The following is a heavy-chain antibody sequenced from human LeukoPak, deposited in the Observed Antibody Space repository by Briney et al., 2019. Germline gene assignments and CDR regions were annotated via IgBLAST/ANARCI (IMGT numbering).Heavy chain of an antibody. D-gene: IGHD3-10*01. Sequence: ASVRVSCKASGYTFTGYAVSWVRQAPGQGLEWIGWISAYNGVTNYAQKFQGRVTMTTDTSTTTGYMELRSLRSDDTAVYYCARDQLRYYGSGSYYGDMDVWGQGTTVTVSS. J-gene: IGHJ6*02. V-gene: IGHV1-18*01. CDR1: GYTFTGYA. CDR3: ARDQLRYYGSGSYYGDMDV. CDR2: ISAYNGVT.